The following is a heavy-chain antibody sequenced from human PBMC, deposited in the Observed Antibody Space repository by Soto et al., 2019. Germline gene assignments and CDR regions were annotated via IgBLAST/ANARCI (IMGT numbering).Heavy chain of an antibody. D-gene: IGHD4-17*01. CDR2: IWYDGSNK. CDR1: GFTFSSYG. Sequence: QVQLVESGGGVVQPGRSLRLSCAASGFTFSSYGMHWVRQAPGKGLEWVAVIWYDGSNKYYADSVKGRFTISRDNSKNTLYLQMNSLRAEDTAVYYCARDGGGYGDYADYFDYWGQGTLVTVSS. CDR3: ARDGGGYGDYADYFDY. V-gene: IGHV3-33*01. J-gene: IGHJ4*02.